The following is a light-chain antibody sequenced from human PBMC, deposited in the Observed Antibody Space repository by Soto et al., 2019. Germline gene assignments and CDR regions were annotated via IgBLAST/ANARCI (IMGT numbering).Light chain of an antibody. CDR1: SSNIGSDF. V-gene: IGLV1-47*01. CDR3: SAWDDSLSAYV. CDR2: HNY. Sequence: QSVLTQPPSASGTPGQRVTISCSGSSSNIGSDFVYWYQQLPGTAPKLLIYHNYLRPSGVPDRFSGSKSGTSGSLAISDLRSEDEADYYCSAWDDSLSAYVFGAGTKLTVL. J-gene: IGLJ1*01.